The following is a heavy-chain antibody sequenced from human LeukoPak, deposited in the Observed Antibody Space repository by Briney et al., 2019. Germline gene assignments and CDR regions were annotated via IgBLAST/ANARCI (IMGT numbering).Heavy chain of an antibody. J-gene: IGHJ6*03. D-gene: IGHD3-22*01. CDR2: INHSGST. CDR3: ASRPYRLFGTYYMDV. CDR1: GGSFSGYY. Sequence: SETLSLTCAVYGGSFSGYYWSWIRQPPGRGLEWIGEINHSGSTNYNPSLKSRVTISVDTSKNQFSLKLSSVTAADTAVYYCASRPYRLFGTYYMDVWGKGTTVTVSS. V-gene: IGHV4-34*01.